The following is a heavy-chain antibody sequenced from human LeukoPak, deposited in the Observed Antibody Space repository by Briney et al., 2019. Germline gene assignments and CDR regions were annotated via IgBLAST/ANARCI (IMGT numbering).Heavy chain of an antibody. CDR3: VRDVRAGRNDAFDI. CDR2: IYPNSGVT. D-gene: IGHD1-14*01. CDR1: GYSFTDYY. J-gene: IGHJ3*02. Sequence: GASVKVSCKASGYSFTDYYIHWVRQAPGQGLEWMGWIYPNSGVTNYAQSFQGRVTVTRDTSIGTAYMDLSSLTSDDTAVYFCVRDVRAGRNDAFDIWGQGTMVTVSS. V-gene: IGHV1-2*02.